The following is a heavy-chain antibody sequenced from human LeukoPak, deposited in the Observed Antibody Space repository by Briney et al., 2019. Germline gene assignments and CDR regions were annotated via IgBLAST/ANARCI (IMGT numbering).Heavy chain of an antibody. CDR2: INPNSGGT. CDR3: ARDGGIVGAGDYFDY. Sequence: ASVKVSCKASGYAFTGYNMHWVRQAPAQGLELMGWINPNSGGTNYAQKFQGMVTMTRDTSISTAYMELSRLRSDDTAVYYCARDGGIVGAGDYFDYWGQGTLVTVSS. J-gene: IGHJ4*02. D-gene: IGHD1-26*01. V-gene: IGHV1-2*02. CDR1: GYAFTGYN.